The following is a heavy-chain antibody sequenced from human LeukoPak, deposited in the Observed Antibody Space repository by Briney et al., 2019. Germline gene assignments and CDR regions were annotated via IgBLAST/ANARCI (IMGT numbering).Heavy chain of an antibody. CDR3: ASILKAAAGTLYFDY. Sequence: GGSLRLSCAASGFTFSSYAMSWVRQAPGKGLEWVSAISGSGGSTYYADSVKGRFTISRDNSKNTLYLQMNSLRAEDTAVYYCASILKAAAGTLYFDYWGQGTLVTVSS. J-gene: IGHJ4*02. D-gene: IGHD6-13*01. CDR1: GFTFSSYA. CDR2: ISGSGGST. V-gene: IGHV3-23*01.